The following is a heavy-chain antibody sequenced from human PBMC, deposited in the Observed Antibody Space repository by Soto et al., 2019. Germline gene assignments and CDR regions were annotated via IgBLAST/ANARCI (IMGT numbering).Heavy chain of an antibody. J-gene: IGHJ3*02. V-gene: IGHV3-33*01. CDR1: GFTFSSYG. D-gene: IGHD1-26*01. CDR3: GISGSWEDAFDI. Sequence: QVQLVESGGGVVQPGRSLRLSCAASGFTFSSYGMHWVRQTPGKGLEWVAVIWYDGSNKYYADSVKGRFTISRDNSKNTLYLQMNSLRAEDTAVYYCGISGSWEDAFDIWGQGTMVTVS. CDR2: IWYDGSNK.